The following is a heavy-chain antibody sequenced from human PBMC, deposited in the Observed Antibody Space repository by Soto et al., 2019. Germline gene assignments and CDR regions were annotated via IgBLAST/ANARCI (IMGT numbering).Heavy chain of an antibody. D-gene: IGHD3-22*01. CDR1: GGLFSSYA. J-gene: IGHJ4*02. CDR2: IIPVFDTV. V-gene: IGHV1-69*13. Sequence: AVKVSCKDTGGLFSSYAVSWVRQAPGQGLEWMGGIIPVFDTVYYAQKFQGRVTITADESTNTAYVELSSLRSEDAAMYYCARGGSGYVWFNEFWGQGTLVTVSS. CDR3: ARGGSGYVWFNEF.